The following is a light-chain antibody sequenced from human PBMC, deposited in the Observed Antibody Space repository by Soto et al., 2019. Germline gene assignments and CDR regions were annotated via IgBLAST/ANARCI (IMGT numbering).Light chain of an antibody. J-gene: IGKJ4*01. CDR1: QSISAY. CDR3: QQSYITPPVT. V-gene: IGKV1-39*01. CDR2: SAS. Sequence: DIQMTQSPSSLSASVGDTVTITCRASQSISAYLHWYQQKPGKAPKLLIYSASSLQIGVPSRFSGSGFGTDFTLTITSLQPEDFANYYCQQSYITPPVTFGGGTKVEIQ.